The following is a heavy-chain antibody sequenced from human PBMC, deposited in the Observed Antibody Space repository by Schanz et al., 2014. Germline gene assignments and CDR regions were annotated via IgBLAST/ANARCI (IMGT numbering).Heavy chain of an antibody. CDR2: INPNSGGT. CDR1: GYIFTSYS. V-gene: IGHV1-2*06. CDR3: ARDGHSSIWDSYYFYGLDV. D-gene: IGHD6-13*01. Sequence: QVHLVQSGAEVKKPGASVKVSCKASGYIFTSYSMHWVRQAPGQGLEWMGRINPNSGGTNYAENFQGRVTMTRETSTSTVYMELSRLTSDDTALYYCARDGHSSIWDSYYFYGLDVWGQGTTVTVSS. J-gene: IGHJ6*02.